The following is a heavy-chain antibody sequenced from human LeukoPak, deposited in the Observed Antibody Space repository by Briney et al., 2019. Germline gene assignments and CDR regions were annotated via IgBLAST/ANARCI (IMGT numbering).Heavy chain of an antibody. CDR1: RYIFTNYW. CDR3: ARRVTFGGSIVAAFDI. CDR2: IYPGDFDT. D-gene: IGHD3-16*02. V-gene: IGHV5-51*01. Sequence: GESLKISCKGSRYIFTNYWIGWVRQMPGKGLEWMGIIYPGDFDTRHSPSFEGRVTISAEKSISTAYLQWSSLKASDTAIYYCARRVTFGGSIVAAFDIWGQGTMVTVSS. J-gene: IGHJ3*02.